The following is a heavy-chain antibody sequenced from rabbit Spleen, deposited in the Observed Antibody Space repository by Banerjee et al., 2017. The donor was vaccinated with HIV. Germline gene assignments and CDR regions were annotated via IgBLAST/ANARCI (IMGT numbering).Heavy chain of an antibody. V-gene: IGHV1S40*01. D-gene: IGHD2-1*01. CDR2: IDPVFGST. CDR1: GFSFSSNYW. Sequence: QSLEESGGDLVKPEGSLTLTCAASGFSFSSNYWMSWVRQAPGKGLEWIGYIDPVFGSTYYASWVNGRFTISRHNAQNTLYLQLDSLTAADTATYFCVRDRANIGGDYGPYYFDLWGQGTLVTVS. CDR3: VRDRANIGGDYGPYYFDL. J-gene: IGHJ4*01.